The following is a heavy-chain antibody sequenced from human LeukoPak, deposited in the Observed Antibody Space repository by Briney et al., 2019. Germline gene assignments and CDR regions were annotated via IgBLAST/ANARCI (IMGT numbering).Heavy chain of an antibody. Sequence: GESLNFSSKGSGSIFTAYCIAWVRQMRGKGLGWMGIIHHGDSDTSYVTSFQGEVTISVDKSVSTAYPQCSSLKDSDTAMYSCARYQGMGSTTGGFDYWGQGTLVTVSS. J-gene: IGHJ4*02. V-gene: IGHV5-51*01. CDR3: ARYQGMGSTTGGFDY. D-gene: IGHD1-26*01. CDR2: IHHGDSDT. CDR1: GSIFTAYC.